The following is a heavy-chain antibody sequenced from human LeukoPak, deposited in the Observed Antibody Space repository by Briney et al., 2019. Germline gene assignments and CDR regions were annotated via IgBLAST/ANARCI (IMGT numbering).Heavy chain of an antibody. Sequence: PSETPSLTCAVYGGSFSGYYWSWIRQPPGKGLEWIGEINHSGSTNYNPSLKSRVTISVDTSKNQFSLKLSSVTAADTAVYYCARLLRRLYYFDYWGQGTLVTVSS. CDR2: INHSGST. D-gene: IGHD1-1*01. V-gene: IGHV4-34*01. CDR3: ARLLRRLYYFDY. J-gene: IGHJ4*02. CDR1: GGSFSGYY.